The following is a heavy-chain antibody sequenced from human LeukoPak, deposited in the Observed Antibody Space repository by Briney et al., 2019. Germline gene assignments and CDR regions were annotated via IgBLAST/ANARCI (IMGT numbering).Heavy chain of an antibody. CDR1: GFTVSSNY. V-gene: IGHV3-53*01. CDR2: IYSGGST. J-gene: IGHJ4*02. CDR3: AKDQTYYYDSSGYTGSDY. D-gene: IGHD3-22*01. Sequence: GGSLRLSCAASGFTVSSNYMSWVRQAPGKGLEWVSVIYSGGSTYYADSVKGRFTISRDNSKSTLYIQMNSLRAEDTAVYYCAKDQTYYYDSSGYTGSDYWGQGTLVTVSS.